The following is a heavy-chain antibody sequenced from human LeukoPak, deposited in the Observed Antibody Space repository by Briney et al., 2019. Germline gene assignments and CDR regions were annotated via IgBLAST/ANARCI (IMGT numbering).Heavy chain of an antibody. V-gene: IGHV3-74*01. CDR2: INEDGSRT. Sequence: GGSLRLSRAASGYTLSPYWMHWIRHGPAKGRVWVARINEDGSRTSYADSVRGRFTISRDNAKNTLYLQMNSLRAEDTAVYYCTRDTFGARDSWGQGTLVTVSS. J-gene: IGHJ4*02. CDR1: GYTLSPYW. D-gene: IGHD3-10*01. CDR3: TRDTFGARDS.